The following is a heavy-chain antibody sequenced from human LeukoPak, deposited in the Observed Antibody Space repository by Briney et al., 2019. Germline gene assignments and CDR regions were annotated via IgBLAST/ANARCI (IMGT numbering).Heavy chain of an antibody. CDR2: IKQDGSEK. V-gene: IGHV3-7*01. Sequence: GGSLRLSCVASGFAFRNHAMNWVRHAPGKGLEWVAHIKQDGSEKYYVDSLKGRFTISRDNAKNSLYLQMDSLTAEDTAIYYCARSLRVAVAASYWGQGTLVTVSS. J-gene: IGHJ4*02. CDR1: GFAFRNHA. D-gene: IGHD6-19*01. CDR3: ARSLRVAVAASY.